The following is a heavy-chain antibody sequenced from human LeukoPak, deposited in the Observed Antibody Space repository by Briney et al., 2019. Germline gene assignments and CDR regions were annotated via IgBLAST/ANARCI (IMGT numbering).Heavy chain of an antibody. CDR1: GGTFSSYT. CDR3: ATEVAAAGHYFDY. CDR2: NIPVFGTA. D-gene: IGHD6-13*01. J-gene: IGHJ4*02. V-gene: IGHV1-69*06. Sequence: ASVKVSCKASGGTFSSYTIHWVRQAPGQGLEWMGGNIPVFGTANYAQKFQGRVTITADKSTSTAYMELSSLRSEDTAVYYCATEVAAAGHYFDYWGQGTLVTVSS.